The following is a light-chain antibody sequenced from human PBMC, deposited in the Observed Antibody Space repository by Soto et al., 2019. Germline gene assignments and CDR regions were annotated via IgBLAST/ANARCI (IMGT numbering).Light chain of an antibody. CDR3: CSYTSSSTLASYV. CDR1: TSFVGTYNF. V-gene: IGLV2-14*02. J-gene: IGLJ1*01. Sequence: QSALTQPASVSGSAGQSITISCTGTTSFVGTYNFVSWYQQHPGKAPQVLIYEGTKRPSGVSNRFSGSTSGSTASLTISGLQAEDEADYYCCSYTSSSTLASYVFGTGTKVNVL. CDR2: EGT.